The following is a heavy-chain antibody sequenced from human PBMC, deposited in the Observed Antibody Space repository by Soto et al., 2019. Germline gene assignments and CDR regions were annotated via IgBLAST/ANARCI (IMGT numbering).Heavy chain of an antibody. CDR2: ISGSGGTT. CDR3: AKGQYSGSPGKPDY. D-gene: IGHD1-26*01. Sequence: EVQLLESGGGLVQPGGSLRLSCVASGFTFSSYAMSWVRQAPGKGLEWVSAISGSGGTTYYADSVKGRFTISRDNSKNTLYLQTTSLRVEDTAVYYCAKGQYSGSPGKPDYWGQGTLVTVSS. V-gene: IGHV3-23*01. J-gene: IGHJ4*02. CDR1: GFTFSSYA.